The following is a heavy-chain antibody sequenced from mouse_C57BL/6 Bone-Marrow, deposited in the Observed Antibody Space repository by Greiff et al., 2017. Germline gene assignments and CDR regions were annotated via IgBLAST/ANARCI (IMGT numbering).Heavy chain of an antibody. CDR2: IDPSDSYT. D-gene: IGHD1-1*01. V-gene: IGHV1-59*01. CDR3: ARPYGSSYDYAMDY. J-gene: IGHJ4*01. Sequence: QVQLQQSGAELVRPGTSVKLSCKASGYTFTSYWMHWVKQRPGQGLEWIGVIDPSDSYTNYNQKFKGKATLTVDTSSSTAYMQLSSLTSEDSAVYYCARPYGSSYDYAMDYWGQGTSVTVSS. CDR1: GYTFTSYW.